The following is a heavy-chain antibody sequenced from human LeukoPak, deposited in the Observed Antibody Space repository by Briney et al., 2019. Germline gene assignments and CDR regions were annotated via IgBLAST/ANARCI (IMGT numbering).Heavy chain of an antibody. CDR3: AKYSSSWSQYNWFDP. V-gene: IGHV3-33*06. Sequence: GSLRLSCAASGFTFSSYGMHWVRQAPGKGLEWVAVIWYDGSNKYYADSVKGRFTISRDNSKNTLYLQMNSLRAEDTAVYYCAKYSSSWSQYNWFDPWGQGTLVTVSS. D-gene: IGHD6-13*01. CDR2: IWYDGSNK. CDR1: GFTFSSYG. J-gene: IGHJ5*02.